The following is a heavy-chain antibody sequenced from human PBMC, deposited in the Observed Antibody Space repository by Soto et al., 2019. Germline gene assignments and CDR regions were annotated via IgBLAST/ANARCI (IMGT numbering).Heavy chain of an antibody. D-gene: IGHD6-19*01. CDR1: GGSISSYY. CDR2: IYYSGST. V-gene: IGHV4-59*01. J-gene: IGHJ4*02. Sequence: SETLSLTCTVSGGSISSYYWSWIRQPPGKGLEWIGYIYYSGSTNYNPSLKSRVTISVDTSKNQFSLKLSSVTAADTAVYYCASYQAVAGTIDYWGQGTRVTVSS. CDR3: ASYQAVAGTIDY.